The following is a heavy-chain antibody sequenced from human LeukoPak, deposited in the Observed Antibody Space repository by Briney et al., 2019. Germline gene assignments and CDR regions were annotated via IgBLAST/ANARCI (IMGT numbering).Heavy chain of an antibody. CDR2: IYHSGTT. J-gene: IGHJ4*02. V-gene: IGHV4-59*08. D-gene: IGHD6-13*01. CDR3: ARQNPAASGQGLDY. CDR1: GGSIWGYY. Sequence: KPSETLSLTCTVSGGSIWGYYWSWIRQPPGKGLEWIGYIYHSGTTNYNPSLKSRVTFSVDTSKNQFSLGLTSVTAADTAVCYCARQNPAASGQGLDYWGQGTLVTVSS.